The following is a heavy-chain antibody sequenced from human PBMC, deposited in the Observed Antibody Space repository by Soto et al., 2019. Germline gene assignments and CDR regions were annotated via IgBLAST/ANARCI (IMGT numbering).Heavy chain of an antibody. D-gene: IGHD2-15*01. CDR3: AKSPLGYCSGGSCYPPHYFDY. Sequence: EVQLLDSGGGLVQPGGSLRLSCAASGITFSNYAMSWVRQAPGKGLEWVSGVGGSGDSTYYADSVKGRFTISRDNSKDTLYLRMNSLRAEDTAVYYCAKSPLGYCSGGSCYPPHYFDYWGQGSLVTVSS. CDR2: VGGSGDST. V-gene: IGHV3-23*01. CDR1: GITFSNYA. J-gene: IGHJ4*02.